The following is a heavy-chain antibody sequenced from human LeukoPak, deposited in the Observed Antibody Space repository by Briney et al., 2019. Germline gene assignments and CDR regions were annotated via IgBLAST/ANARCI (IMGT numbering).Heavy chain of an antibody. CDR3: ASSPLDYYDSSGCYLNIDY. D-gene: IGHD3-22*01. CDR2: INPNSGGT. J-gene: IGHJ4*02. V-gene: IGHV1-2*06. CDR1: GYTFTGYY. Sequence: ASVKVSCKASGYTFTGYYMYWVRQAPGQGLEWMGRINPNSGGTNYAQKFQGRVTMTRDTSISTAYMELSRLRSDDTAVYYCASSPLDYYDSSGCYLNIDYWGQGTLVTVSS.